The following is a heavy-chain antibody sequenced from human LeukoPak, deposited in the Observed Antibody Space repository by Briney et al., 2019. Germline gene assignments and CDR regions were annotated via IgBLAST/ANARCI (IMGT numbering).Heavy chain of an antibody. CDR3: ARDLGRWLAKFDAFDI. D-gene: IGHD5-24*01. CDR2: IIPIFGTA. J-gene: IGHJ3*02. V-gene: IGHV1-69*06. CDR1: GGTFSSYA. Sequence: SVKVSCKASGGTFSSYAISWVRQAPGQGLEWMGGIIPIFGTANYAQKFQGRVTITADKSTSTAYMELSRLRSDDTAVYYCARDLGRWLAKFDAFDIWGQGTMVTVSS.